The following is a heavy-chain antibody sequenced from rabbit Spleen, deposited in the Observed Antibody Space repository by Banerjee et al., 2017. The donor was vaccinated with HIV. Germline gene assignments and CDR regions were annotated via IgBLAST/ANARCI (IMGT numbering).Heavy chain of an antibody. CDR2: IDIGSSGFT. Sequence: QSLEESGGDLVKPGASLTLTCTASGFSFGSTHYMCWVRQAPGKGLEWIACIDIGSSGFTYFATWAKGRFTISKTSSTTVTLQMTSLTAADTATYFCAREVDGDYGMDLWGQGTLVTVS. CDR3: AREVDGDYGMDL. J-gene: IGHJ6*01. V-gene: IGHV1S40*01. D-gene: IGHD4-2*01. CDR1: GFSFGSTHY.